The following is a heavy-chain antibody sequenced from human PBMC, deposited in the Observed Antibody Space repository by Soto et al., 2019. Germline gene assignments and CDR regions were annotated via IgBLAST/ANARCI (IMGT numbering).Heavy chain of an antibody. CDR1: GYTLTELS. CDR3: ARAIGGYYDFWSGYPNGYYFDY. Sequence: ASVKVSCKVSGYTLTELSMHWVRQAPGKGLEWMGGFDPEDGETIYAQKFQGRVTMTEDTSTDTAYMELSSLRSEDTAVYYCARAIGGYYDFWSGYPNGYYFDYWGQGTLVTVSS. V-gene: IGHV1-24*01. CDR2: FDPEDGET. J-gene: IGHJ4*02. D-gene: IGHD3-3*01.